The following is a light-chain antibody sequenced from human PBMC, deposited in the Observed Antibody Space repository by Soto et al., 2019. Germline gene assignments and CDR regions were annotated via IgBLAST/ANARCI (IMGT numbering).Light chain of an antibody. Sequence: DIVMTQSPESLAVSLGEMATINCKSSQSVLYSSNNKNYLAWYQQKPGQPPKLLIFWASTRESGVPDRFSGIGSGTYFTLSISSRQAADLAVYYCQQYYSTPRTFGQGTKGEIK. J-gene: IGKJ1*01. CDR1: QSVLYSSNNKNY. V-gene: IGKV4-1*01. CDR3: QQYYSTPRT. CDR2: WAS.